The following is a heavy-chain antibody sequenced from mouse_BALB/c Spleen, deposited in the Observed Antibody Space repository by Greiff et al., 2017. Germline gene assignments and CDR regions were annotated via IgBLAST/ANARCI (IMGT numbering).Heavy chain of an antibody. Sequence: VQRVESGPGLVAPSQSLSITCTVSGFSLTSYGVHWVRQPPGKGLEWLGVIWAGGSTNYNSALMSRLSISTDNSKGQVFLKMNSLQTDDTAMYYCARDERHYYGSLDYWGQGTTLTVSS. J-gene: IGHJ2*01. CDR1: GFSLTSYG. V-gene: IGHV2-9*02. D-gene: IGHD1-2*01. CDR2: IWAGGST. CDR3: ARDERHYYGSLDY.